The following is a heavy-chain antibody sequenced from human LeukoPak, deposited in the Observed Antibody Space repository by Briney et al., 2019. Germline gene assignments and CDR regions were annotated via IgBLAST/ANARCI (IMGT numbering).Heavy chain of an antibody. CDR2: IYYSGRT. CDR3: ARHTWSPGGGWYPSLDY. Sequence: MSSETLSLTCTVSGGSISSYYWSWIRQPPGKGLEWIGYIYYSGRTNYNPSLKSRVTISVDTSKNQFSLKLSSVTAADTAVYYCARHTWSPGGGWYPSLDYWGQGTLVTVPS. J-gene: IGHJ4*02. V-gene: IGHV4-59*08. D-gene: IGHD6-19*01. CDR1: GGSISSYY.